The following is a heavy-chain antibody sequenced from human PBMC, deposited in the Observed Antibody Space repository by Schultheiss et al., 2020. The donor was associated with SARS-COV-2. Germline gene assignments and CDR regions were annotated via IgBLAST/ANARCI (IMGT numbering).Heavy chain of an antibody. CDR2: IYHSGST. CDR3: ARGLDYGDYDYYYYGMDV. D-gene: IGHD4-17*01. CDR1: GYSISSGYY. Sequence: SQTLSLTCAVSGYSISSGYYWGWIRQPPGKGLEWIGSIYHSGSTYYNPSLKSRVTISVDTSKNQFSLKLSSVTAADTAVYYCARGLDYGDYDYYYYGMDVWGQGTTVTVSS. V-gene: IGHV4-38-2*01. J-gene: IGHJ6*02.